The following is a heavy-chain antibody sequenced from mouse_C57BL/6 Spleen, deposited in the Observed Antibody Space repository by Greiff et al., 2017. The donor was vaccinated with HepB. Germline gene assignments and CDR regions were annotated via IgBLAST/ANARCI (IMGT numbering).Heavy chain of an antibody. CDR2: ISDGGSYT. D-gene: IGHD2-3*01. CDR3: ARDPSDGYSFDY. CDR1: GFTFSSYA. V-gene: IGHV5-4*01. Sequence: EVQRVESGGGLVKPGGSLKLSCAASGFTFSSYAMSWVRQTPEKRLEWVATISDGGSYTYYPDNVKGRFTISRDNAKNNLYLQMSHLKSEDTAMYYCARDPSDGYSFDYWGQGTTLTVSS. J-gene: IGHJ2*01.